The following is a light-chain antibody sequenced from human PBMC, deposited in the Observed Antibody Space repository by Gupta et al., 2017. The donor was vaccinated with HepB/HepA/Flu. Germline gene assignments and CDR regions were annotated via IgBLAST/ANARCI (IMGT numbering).Light chain of an antibody. V-gene: IGKV1-39*01. CDR3: RQNYNILYT. CDR1: QSVKRY. CDR2: VAS. Sequence: IQMTQSPSSLSASVGDRVTITCRASQSVKRYLNWYQQKPGEVPKLLIYVASNLQCGVPDRFSGSGSGTDFTLTVSSLQAEDVAIYYCRQNYNILYTFGQGTRLEIK. J-gene: IGKJ2*01.